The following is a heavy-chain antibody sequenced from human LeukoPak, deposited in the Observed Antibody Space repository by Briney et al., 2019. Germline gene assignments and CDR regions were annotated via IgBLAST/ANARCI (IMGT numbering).Heavy chain of an antibody. J-gene: IGHJ4*02. Sequence: GGSLRLSCAASGFTFSNHGMHWVRQAPGKGPEWVALIWYDGSNKYYGDSVKGRFTISRDNSKNTVYLQMNSLRAEDTAVYYCARESNSGWAPLDYWGQGTLVTVSS. CDR3: ARESNSGWAPLDY. CDR2: IWYDGSNK. V-gene: IGHV3-33*01. D-gene: IGHD6-19*01. CDR1: GFTFSNHG.